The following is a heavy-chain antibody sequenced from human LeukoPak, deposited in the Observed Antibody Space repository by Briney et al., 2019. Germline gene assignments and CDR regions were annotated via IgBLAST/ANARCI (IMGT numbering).Heavy chain of an antibody. V-gene: IGHV7-4-1*02. Sequence: ASVKVSCTASGYTFTSYAMNWVRQAPGQGLEWMGWSNTNTGNPTYAQGFTRRFVFSLDTSVSTPYLQISSLKAEDTAVYYCARDYDYYDSSGFDYWGQGTLVTVSS. CDR2: SNTNTGNP. J-gene: IGHJ4*02. CDR1: GYTFTSYA. D-gene: IGHD3-22*01. CDR3: ARDYDYYDSSGFDY.